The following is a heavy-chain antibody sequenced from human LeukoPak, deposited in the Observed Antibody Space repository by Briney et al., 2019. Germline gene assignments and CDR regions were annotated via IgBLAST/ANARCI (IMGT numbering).Heavy chain of an antibody. Sequence: GGSLRLSCAASGFPFSSYWMSWVRQAPGKGLEWVANIRHDGSETYYVDSLRGRFTISRDNAKNLVYLQMSSLRAEDTAIYYCARGLAVTARGSFDIWGQGTMVTVSS. V-gene: IGHV3-7*01. CDR1: GFPFSSYW. CDR2: IRHDGSET. CDR3: ARGLAVTARGSFDI. D-gene: IGHD6-19*01. J-gene: IGHJ3*02.